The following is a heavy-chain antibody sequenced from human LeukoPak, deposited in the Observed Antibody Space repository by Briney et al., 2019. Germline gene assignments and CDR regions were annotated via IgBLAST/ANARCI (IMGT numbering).Heavy chain of an antibody. J-gene: IGHJ5*02. CDR1: GGSFSGYY. V-gene: IGHV4-34*01. CDR3: ARVLSIVVVPGATFWFDP. D-gene: IGHD2-2*01. Sequence: SETLSLTCAVYGGSFSGYYRSWIRQPPGKGLEWIGDVNHSGGTNYNPSLKSRVTISVDTSKNQFSLKLSSVTAADTAVYHCARVLSIVVVPGATFWFDPWGQGTLVTVSS. CDR2: VNHSGGT.